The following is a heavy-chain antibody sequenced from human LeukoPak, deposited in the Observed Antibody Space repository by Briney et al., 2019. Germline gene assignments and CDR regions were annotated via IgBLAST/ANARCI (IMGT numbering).Heavy chain of an antibody. Sequence: SVKVSCKASGGTFSSYAISWVRQAPGQGLEWMGGIIPIFGTANYAQKFQGRVTITADKSTSTAYMELSSLRSDDTAVYYCARADIVVVVAATFDPWGQGTLVTVSS. CDR2: IIPIFGTA. CDR3: ARADIVVVVAATFDP. V-gene: IGHV1-69*06. CDR1: GGTFSSYA. J-gene: IGHJ5*02. D-gene: IGHD2-15*01.